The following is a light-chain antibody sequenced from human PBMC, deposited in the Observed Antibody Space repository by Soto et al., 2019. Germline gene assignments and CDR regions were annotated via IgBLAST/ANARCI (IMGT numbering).Light chain of an antibody. CDR3: AAWDDSLNAL. V-gene: IGLV1-44*01. J-gene: IGLJ1*01. Sequence: QSVLTQPPSVSAAPGQKVTISCSGSSSNIGNNFVSWYQQLPGAAPKLLIYINDQRPSGVPDRFSGSKSGTSASLAISGLQPEDEADYYCAAWDDSLNALFGTGTKVTVL. CDR2: IND. CDR1: SSNIGNNF.